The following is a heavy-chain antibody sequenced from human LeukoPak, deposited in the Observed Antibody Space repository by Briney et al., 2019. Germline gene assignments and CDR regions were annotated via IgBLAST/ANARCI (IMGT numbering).Heavy chain of an antibody. CDR3: AREASGWYAY. CDR1: GFTFTDYY. CDR2: INPNSGAT. J-gene: IGHJ4*02. D-gene: IGHD6-19*01. Sequence: ASVKVSCKATGFTFTDYYMHWVRQAPGQGLEWVGWINPNSGATAYAQKFQGRVTVTRDTPINTAYMDLSMLTSEDTAMYYCAREASGWYAYWGQGTLVTVSS. V-gene: IGHV1-2*02.